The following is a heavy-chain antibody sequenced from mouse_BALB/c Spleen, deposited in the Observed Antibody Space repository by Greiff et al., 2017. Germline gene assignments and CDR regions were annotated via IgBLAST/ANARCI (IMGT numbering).Heavy chain of an antibody. Sequence: EVKLVESGPGLVKPSQSLSLTCSVTGYSITSGYYWDWIRQFPGNKLEWMGYISYAGSNNYNPSLKNRIPITRDTSKNQFFVKLNSVTTEDTATYSCARAGDGYPLDYWGQGTTLTVSS. J-gene: IGHJ2*01. D-gene: IGHD2-3*01. CDR2: ISYAGSN. CDR1: GYSITSGYY. V-gene: IGHV3-6*02. CDR3: ARAGDGYPLDY.